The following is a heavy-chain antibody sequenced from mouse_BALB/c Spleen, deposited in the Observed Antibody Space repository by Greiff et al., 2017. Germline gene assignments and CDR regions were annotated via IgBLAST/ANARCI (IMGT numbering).Heavy chain of an antibody. CDR3: ARKYGNYVEAMDY. CDR2: ISSGSSTI. CDR1: GFTFSSFG. Sequence: EVMLVESGGGLVQPGGSRKLSCAASGFTFSSFGMHWVRQAPEKGLEWVAYISSGSSTIYYADTVKGRFTISRDNPKNTLFLQMTSLRSEDTAMYYCARKYGNYVEAMDYWGQGTSVTVSS. J-gene: IGHJ4*01. D-gene: IGHD2-1*01. V-gene: IGHV5-17*02.